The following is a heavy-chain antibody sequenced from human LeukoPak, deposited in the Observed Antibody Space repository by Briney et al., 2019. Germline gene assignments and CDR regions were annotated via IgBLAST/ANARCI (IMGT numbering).Heavy chain of an antibody. J-gene: IGHJ4*02. Sequence: TSVTLSCKGSISTLTAHKINWARHGTGQFLELMAWMNSNDATTGYEQKFQGRVTMTTNTSTRTAYLELSSLRSEDPAAYYCARDQTAYLDYWGQGTLVTVSS. CDR1: ISTLTAHK. D-gene: IGHD5-18*01. CDR3: ARDQTAYLDY. V-gene: IGHV1-8*01. CDR2: MNSNDATT.